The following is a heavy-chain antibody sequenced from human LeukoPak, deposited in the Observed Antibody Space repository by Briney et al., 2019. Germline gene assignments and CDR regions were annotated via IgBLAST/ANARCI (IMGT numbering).Heavy chain of an antibody. CDR1: GGSFSGYY. V-gene: IGHV4-34*01. J-gene: IGHJ3*02. Sequence: SETLSLTCAVYGGSFSGYYWSWIRQPPGKGLEWIGEINHSGSTNYNPSLKSRVTISVDTSKNQFSLKLSSVTAADTAVYYCARHDSSGPYNAFDIWGQGTMVTVSS. CDR3: ARHDSSGPYNAFDI. D-gene: IGHD3-22*01. CDR2: INHSGST.